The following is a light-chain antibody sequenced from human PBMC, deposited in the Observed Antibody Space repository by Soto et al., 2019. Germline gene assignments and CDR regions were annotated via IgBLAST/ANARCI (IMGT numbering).Light chain of an antibody. CDR2: GAS. CDR3: QQYHNWHPIT. Sequence: EILMTQSPATLSVSPGETATLSCRASQSVSTKLAWYQQKPGQAPRRLMNGASTRANGVPARFSGWGSGTEFTLTISSLQSEDFALYYCQQYHNWHPITFGQGTRLEI. CDR1: QSVSTK. V-gene: IGKV3-15*01. J-gene: IGKJ5*01.